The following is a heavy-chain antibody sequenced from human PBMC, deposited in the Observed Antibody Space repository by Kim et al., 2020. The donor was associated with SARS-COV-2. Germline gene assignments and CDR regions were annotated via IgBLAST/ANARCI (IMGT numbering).Heavy chain of an antibody. V-gene: IGHV3-21*01. J-gene: IGHJ6*02. Sequence: GGSLRLSCAASGFTFSSYSMNWVRQAPGKGLEWVSSISSSSSYIYYADSVKGRFTISRDNAKNSLYLQMNSLRAEDTAVYYCARDGLFGSSLRYFDWLSPPADYYYYYGMDVWGQGTTVTVSS. CDR3: ARDGLFGSSLRYFDWLSPPADYYYYYGMDV. CDR1: GFTFSSYS. D-gene: IGHD3-9*01. CDR2: ISSSSSYI.